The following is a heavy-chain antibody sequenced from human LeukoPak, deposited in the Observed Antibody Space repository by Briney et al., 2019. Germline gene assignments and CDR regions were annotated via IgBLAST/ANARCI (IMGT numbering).Heavy chain of an antibody. Sequence: GGSLRLSCAASGFTVSSNYMSWVRQAPGKGLEWVSVIYSGGSTYYADSVKGRFTISRDNFKNTLYLQMNSLRAEDTAVYYCGTTVTTGVADYWGQGTLVTVSS. J-gene: IGHJ4*02. CDR3: GTTVTTGVADY. CDR1: GFTVSSNY. D-gene: IGHD4-17*01. V-gene: IGHV3-66*01. CDR2: IYSGGST.